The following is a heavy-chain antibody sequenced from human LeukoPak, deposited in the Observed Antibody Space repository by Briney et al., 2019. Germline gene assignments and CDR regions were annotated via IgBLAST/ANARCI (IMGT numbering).Heavy chain of an antibody. V-gene: IGHV1-2*02. CDR1: GYTFTGYY. J-gene: IGHJ5*02. CDR2: INPNSGGT. D-gene: IGHD2-15*01. Sequence: ASVKVSCKASGYTFTGYYMHWVRQAPGQGLERMGWINPNSGGTNYAQKFQGRVTMTRDTSISTAYMELSRLRSDDTAVYYCARVVVVAALYNWFDPWGQGTLVTVSS. CDR3: ARVVVVAALYNWFDP.